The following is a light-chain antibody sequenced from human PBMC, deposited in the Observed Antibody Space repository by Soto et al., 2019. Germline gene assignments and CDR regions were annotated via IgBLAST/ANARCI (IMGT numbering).Light chain of an antibody. V-gene: IGKV3-11*01. CDR2: DAS. CDR1: LNVNSY. Sequence: EIVLTQSPATLSLSPGERATLSCRASLNVNSYLAWYQQQPGQAPRLLIYDASNRAAGIPARFSGSGSGTDFTLTISSLEPEDFAIYYCQQRQYWPPITFGQGTRREIK. J-gene: IGKJ5*01. CDR3: QQRQYWPPIT.